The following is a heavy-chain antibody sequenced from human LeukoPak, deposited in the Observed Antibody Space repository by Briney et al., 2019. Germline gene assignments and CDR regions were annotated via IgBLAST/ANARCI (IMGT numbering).Heavy chain of an antibody. CDR3: ARDWGLIPTATTCNANSCYSRFDY. CDR1: GFTFSSDW. V-gene: IGHV3-7*05. D-gene: IGHD2-15*01. CDR2: IKHDGSEK. J-gene: IGHJ4*02. Sequence: GGSLRLSCAASGFTFSSDWMSWVRQAPGKGLEWVANIKHDGSEKYYVDSVKGRFTISRDNAKNSLYLQLNSLRAEDTAVYYCARDWGLIPTATTCNANSCYSRFDYWGQGTLVTVSS.